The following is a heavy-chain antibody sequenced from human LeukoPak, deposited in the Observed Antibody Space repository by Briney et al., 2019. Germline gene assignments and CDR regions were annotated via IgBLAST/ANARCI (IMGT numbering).Heavy chain of an antibody. CDR1: GGSFSGYY. Sequence: PSGTLSLTCAVYGGSFSGYYWSWIRQPPGKGQEWIGEINHSGSTNYNPSLKSRVTISVDTSKNQFSLKLSSVTAADTAVYYCARVGRINTMVRGVKRGNFDYWGQGTLVTVSS. V-gene: IGHV4-34*01. CDR2: INHSGST. J-gene: IGHJ4*02. CDR3: ARVGRINTMVRGVKRGNFDY. D-gene: IGHD3-10*01.